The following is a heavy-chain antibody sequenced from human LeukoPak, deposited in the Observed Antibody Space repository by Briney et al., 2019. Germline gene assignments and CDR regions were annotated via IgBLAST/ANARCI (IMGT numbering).Heavy chain of an antibody. CDR1: GFTFSSYG. CDR2: IRYDGSNK. Sequence: GGSLRLSCAASGFTFSSYGMHWVRQAPGKGLEWVAFIRYDGSNKYYADSVKGRFTISRDNAKNSLYLQMNSLRAEDTAVYYCARDRKGHYYGSGSHDYWGQGTLVTVSS. CDR3: ARDRKGHYYGSGSHDY. D-gene: IGHD3-10*01. J-gene: IGHJ4*02. V-gene: IGHV3-30*02.